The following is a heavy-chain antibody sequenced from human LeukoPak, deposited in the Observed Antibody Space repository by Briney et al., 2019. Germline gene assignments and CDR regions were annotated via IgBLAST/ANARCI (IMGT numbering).Heavy chain of an antibody. CDR2: IKSRSDGGST. J-gene: IGHJ4*02. CDR1: GFTFSSAW. Sequence: GGSLRLSCAASGFTFSSAWLTWVRQPPGKGLECVGHIKSRSDGGSTDYSAAVKGRFTVSRDDSRNMVHLQMNSLKTEDSAVYYCATEFYNNGYNFWGQGTPVTVSS. V-gene: IGHV3-15*01. D-gene: IGHD5-24*01. CDR3: ATEFYNNGYNF.